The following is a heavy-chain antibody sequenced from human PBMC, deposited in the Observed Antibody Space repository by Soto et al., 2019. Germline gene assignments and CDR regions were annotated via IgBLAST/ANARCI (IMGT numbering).Heavy chain of an antibody. D-gene: IGHD5-12*01. CDR3: AKDLMRDSGYDLSGDI. CDR1: GFTFSSYA. J-gene: IGHJ3*02. CDR2: ISGSGGST. Sequence: GGSLRLSCAASGFTFSSYAMSWVRQAPGKGLEWVSAISGSGGSTYYADSVKGRFTISRDNSKNTLYLQMNSLRAEDTAVYYCAKDLMRDSGYDLSGDIWGQGTMVTVSS. V-gene: IGHV3-23*01.